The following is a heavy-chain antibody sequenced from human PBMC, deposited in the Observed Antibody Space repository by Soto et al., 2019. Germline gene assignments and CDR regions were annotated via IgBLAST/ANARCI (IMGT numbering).Heavy chain of an antibody. V-gene: IGHV4-39*01. Sequence: QLQLQESGPGLVKPSETLSLTCTVSGGSISSSSYYWGWIRQPPGKGLEWIGSIYYSGSTYYNPSLKSRVTIYVDTSTYLFSLKLSSVTAADTAVYYCASLYYDILTGYYKAPYYYYYMDGLGKGTTVTVSS. D-gene: IGHD3-9*01. J-gene: IGHJ6*03. CDR1: GGSISSSSYY. CDR3: ASLYYDILTGYYKAPYYYYYMDG. CDR2: IYYSGST.